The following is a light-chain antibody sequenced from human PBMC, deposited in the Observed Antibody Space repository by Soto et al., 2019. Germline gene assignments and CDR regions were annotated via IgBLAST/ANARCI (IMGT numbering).Light chain of an antibody. CDR2: GAS. Sequence: EIVMTQSPATLSVSPGERATLSCRASQSVSSNLAWYQQIPGQAPRLLIYGASTRATGIPARFSGSGSGTEFTLTISSLQSEDFAVYYCQQYHEWPLTFGGGTKVEIK. CDR3: QQYHEWPLT. V-gene: IGKV3-15*01. J-gene: IGKJ4*01. CDR1: QSVSSN.